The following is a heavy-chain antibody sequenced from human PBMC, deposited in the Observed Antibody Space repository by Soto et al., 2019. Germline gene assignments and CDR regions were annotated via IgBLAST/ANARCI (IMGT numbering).Heavy chain of an antibody. CDR2: ISGSGGST. V-gene: IGHV3-23*01. D-gene: IGHD2-2*01. Sequence: PGGSLRLSCAASGFTFSSYAMSWVRQAPGKGLEWVSAISGSGGSTYYADSVKGRFTISRDNSKNTLYLQMNSLRAEDTAVYYCTTFGVPAASQRPGPDYYYYYMDVWGKGTTVTVSS. J-gene: IGHJ6*03. CDR3: TTFGVPAASQRPGPDYYYYYMDV. CDR1: GFTFSSYA.